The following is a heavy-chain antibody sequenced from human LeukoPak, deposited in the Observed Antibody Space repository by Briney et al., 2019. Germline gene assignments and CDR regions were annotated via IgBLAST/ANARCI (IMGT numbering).Heavy chain of an antibody. J-gene: IGHJ4*02. D-gene: IGHD6-13*01. CDR1: GFTFSSYT. Sequence: GGSLRLSCAASGFTFSSYTMSWVRQAPGKGKEWVSLISGSGGITYYADSVKGRFTISRDNSKNTLYLQMDSLRAEDTAVYYCAKDSAAVGGPATDWGQGTLVTVSS. CDR3: AKDSAAVGGPATD. CDR2: ISGSGGIT. V-gene: IGHV3-23*01.